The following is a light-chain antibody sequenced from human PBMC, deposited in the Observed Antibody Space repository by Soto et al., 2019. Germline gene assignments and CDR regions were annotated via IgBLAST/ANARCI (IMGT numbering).Light chain of an antibody. Sequence: QAVVTQPASVSGSPGQSITISCTGTSSDVGGYNYVSWYQQHPGKAPKLMIYGVSNRPSGVSNRFSGSKSGNTASLTISGLQAEDEADYYCSSYTSSTTLLFGGGTKVTVL. CDR2: GVS. CDR1: SSDVGGYNY. CDR3: SSYTSSTTLL. J-gene: IGLJ2*01. V-gene: IGLV2-14*01.